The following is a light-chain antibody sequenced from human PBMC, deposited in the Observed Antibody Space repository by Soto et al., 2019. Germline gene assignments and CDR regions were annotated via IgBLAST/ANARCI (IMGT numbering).Light chain of an antibody. CDR1: SSDVGGYNY. V-gene: IGLV2-14*01. J-gene: IGLJ3*02. CDR3: SSYTSSSTRWV. Sequence: QSALTQPASVSGSPGQSITISCTGTSSDVGGYNYVSWYQQHPGKAPKLMIYDVSNRPSGVSNRFSGSKSGNTASLTISGRQAEDEADYYCSSYTSSSTRWVVGGGTKLTV. CDR2: DVS.